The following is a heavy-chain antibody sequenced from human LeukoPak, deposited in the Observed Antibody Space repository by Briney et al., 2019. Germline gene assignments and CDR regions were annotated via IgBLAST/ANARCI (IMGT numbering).Heavy chain of an antibody. CDR1: GYTFTSYY. Sequence: GASVKVSCKASGYTFTSYYMHWVRQAPGQGLEWMGIVNPSGGSTSYAQKFQGRVTMTRDMSTSTVYMELSSLRSDDTAVYYCARVYYDSSGPPEVDYWGQGTLVTVSS. CDR2: VNPSGGST. CDR3: ARVYYDSSGPPEVDY. J-gene: IGHJ4*02. V-gene: IGHV1-46*01. D-gene: IGHD3-22*01.